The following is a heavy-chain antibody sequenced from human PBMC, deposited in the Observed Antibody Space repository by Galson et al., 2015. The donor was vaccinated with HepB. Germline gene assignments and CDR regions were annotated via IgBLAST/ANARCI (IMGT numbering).Heavy chain of an antibody. CDR3: VKGGWADH. V-gene: IGHV3-23*01. CDR1: GFIFTNFD. J-gene: IGHJ4*02. CDR2: TSGSGDST. D-gene: IGHD5-12*01. Sequence: SLRLSCAASGFIFTNFDMSWVRQAPGKGLEWVSITSGSGDSTSYADSVKGRFTISRDNSQDTLYLQMNSLRAEDTAVYYCVKGGWADHWGQGALVTVSS.